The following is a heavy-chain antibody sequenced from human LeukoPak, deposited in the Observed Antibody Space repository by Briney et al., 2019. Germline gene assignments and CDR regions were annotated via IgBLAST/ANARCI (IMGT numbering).Heavy chain of an antibody. CDR2: INPNSGRT. J-gene: IGHJ4*02. V-gene: IGHV1-2*02. CDR1: GYTFTGYY. Sequence: ASVKVSCKASGYTFTGYYMHWVRQAPGQGLEWMGWINPNSGRTNYAQKFQGRVTMTRDTSISTAYMELSRLRSDDTAVYYCARVGNYYDSSGYREGFDYWGQGTLVTVSS. D-gene: IGHD3-22*01. CDR3: ARVGNYYDSSGYREGFDY.